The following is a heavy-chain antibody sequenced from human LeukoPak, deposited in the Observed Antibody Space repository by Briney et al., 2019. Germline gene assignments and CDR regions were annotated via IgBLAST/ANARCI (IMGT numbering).Heavy chain of an antibody. CDR3: ATNGFGSDWYPLGYFQH. V-gene: IGHV1-69*04. CDR2: IIPIVGIT. J-gene: IGHJ1*01. Sequence: SVKVSCKASGGTFNNYAISWVRQAPGQGLEWMGRIIPIVGITNYTQNFQGRVTITADKSTSTAYMELTSLRSEDTAVYYCATNGFGSDWYPLGYFQHWGQGTLVTVSS. D-gene: IGHD6-19*01. CDR1: GGTFNNYA.